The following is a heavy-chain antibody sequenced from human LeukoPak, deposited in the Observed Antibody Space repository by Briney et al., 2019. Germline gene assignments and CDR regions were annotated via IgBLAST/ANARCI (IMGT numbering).Heavy chain of an antibody. CDR2: ISGSGGTT. D-gene: IGHD3-3*01. CDR3: AKDHNDFWSGNPVN. CDR1: GFTFSTYP. J-gene: IGHJ4*02. Sequence: GGSLRLSCAASGFTFSTYPMSWVRQAPGKGLEWVSGISGSGGTTYYADSVKGRFTTSRDNSKNTLYLQMNSLRAEDTAVYYCAKDHNDFWSGNPVNWGQGTLVTVSS. V-gene: IGHV3-23*01.